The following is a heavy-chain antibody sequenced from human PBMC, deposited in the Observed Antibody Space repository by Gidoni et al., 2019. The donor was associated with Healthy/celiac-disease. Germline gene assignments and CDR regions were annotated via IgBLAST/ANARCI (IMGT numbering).Heavy chain of an antibody. V-gene: IGHV3-30-3*01. CDR2: ISYNGSNN. CDR1: GFTFSSYA. J-gene: IGHJ4*02. D-gene: IGHD1-26*01. Sequence: QVQLVESGGGLVNPGRSLRLHCAASGFTFSSYAMHWVRQAPGKGLEWVAVISYNGSNNDYAGSVKGRFTISRDNSTNTLYLQMNSLRAEDAAVYYCARDGAPATFVGRTTFDYWGQGTLVTVSS. CDR3: ARDGAPATFVGRTTFDY.